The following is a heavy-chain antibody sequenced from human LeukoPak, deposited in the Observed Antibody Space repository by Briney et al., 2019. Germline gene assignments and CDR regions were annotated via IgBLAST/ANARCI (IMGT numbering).Heavy chain of an antibody. CDR3: ARDPRYCGGDCYTFDY. V-gene: IGHV3-74*01. D-gene: IGHD2-21*02. CDR2: INSDGSST. Sequence: GGSLRLSCAAPGFIFSRYWMNWVRQAPGKGPVWVSRINSDGSSTSYADSVKGRFTISRDNAKNMLYLQMNSLRAEGTAVYYCARDPRYCGGDCYTFDYWGQGTLVTVSS. CDR1: GFIFSRYW. J-gene: IGHJ4*02.